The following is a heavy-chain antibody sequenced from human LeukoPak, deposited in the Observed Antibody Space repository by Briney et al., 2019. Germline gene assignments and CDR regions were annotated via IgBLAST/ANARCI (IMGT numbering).Heavy chain of an antibody. Sequence: GGSLRLSCAASRFNVSNKYMSWVRQVPGKGLEWVSVIYSGGKTYYADSVKGRFTISRDNSKNTLYLQMNSLRAEDTAVYFCARDPGYGSVLSFDPWGQGTLVTVSS. CDR3: ARDPGYGSVLSFDP. CDR1: RFNVSNKY. CDR2: IYSGGKT. J-gene: IGHJ5*02. V-gene: IGHV3-66*01. D-gene: IGHD3-10*01.